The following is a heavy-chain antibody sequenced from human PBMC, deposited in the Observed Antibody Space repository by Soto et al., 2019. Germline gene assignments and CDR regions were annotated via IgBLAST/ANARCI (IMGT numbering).Heavy chain of an antibody. CDR1: GGSFSGYY. CDR3: ARGRDRGNRRFDP. Sequence: QVQLQQWGAGLLKPSETLSLTGAVYGGSFSGYYWSWIRQPPGKGLEWIGEINHSGSTNYNPSLKSRVTISVDTSKNQFSLKLSSVTAADTAVYYCARGRDRGNRRFDPWGQGTLVTVSS. CDR2: INHSGST. J-gene: IGHJ5*02. D-gene: IGHD3-16*01. V-gene: IGHV4-34*01.